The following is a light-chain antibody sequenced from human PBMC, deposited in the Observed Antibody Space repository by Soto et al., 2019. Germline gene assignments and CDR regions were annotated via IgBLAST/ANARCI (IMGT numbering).Light chain of an antibody. CDR2: AAS. V-gene: IGKV1-27*01. J-gene: IGKJ3*01. Sequence: DTQMTQSPSSLSASVGDRVTITCRASQGIYNYLAWYQQKPGKVPKILIYAASSLLSGVPSRFSGSGSGTDFTLTISSLQPEDVATYYCQKRNSAPFTFGPGTKVDIK. CDR3: QKRNSAPFT. CDR1: QGIYNY.